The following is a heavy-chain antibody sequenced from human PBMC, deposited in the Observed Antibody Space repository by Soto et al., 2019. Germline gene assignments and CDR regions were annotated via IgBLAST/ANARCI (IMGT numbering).Heavy chain of an antibody. Sequence: TLSLTCTVSGGSSNSGDYYWSWIRQPPGKGLEWIGCMYSSGSTYYNPSLESRVTISIGTSKNHFSLKLNSVTAADTAVYYCASERLHIVVMTTIPEYYYYGLDVWGQGTTVTVSS. D-gene: IGHD2-21*02. CDR2: MYSSGST. CDR1: GGSSNSGDYY. V-gene: IGHV4-30-4*01. J-gene: IGHJ6*02. CDR3: ASERLHIVVMTTIPEYYYYGLDV.